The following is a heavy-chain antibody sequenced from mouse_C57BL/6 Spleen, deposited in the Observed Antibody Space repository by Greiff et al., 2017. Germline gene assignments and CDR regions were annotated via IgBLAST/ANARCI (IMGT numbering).Heavy chain of an antibody. V-gene: IGHV1-50*01. Sequence: VQLQQPGAELVKPGASVKLSCKASGYTFTSYWMTWVKQRPGQGLEWIGEIDPSDSYTNYNQKFKGKATLTVDTSSSTAYMQLSSLTSEDSAVYYCARRGDLYYFDYWGQGTTLTVSS. CDR2: IDPSDSYT. CDR3: ARRGDLYYFDY. CDR1: GYTFTSYW. J-gene: IGHJ2*01.